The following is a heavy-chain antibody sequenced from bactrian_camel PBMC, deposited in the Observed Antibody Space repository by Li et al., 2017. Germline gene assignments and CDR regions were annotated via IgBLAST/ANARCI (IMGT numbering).Heavy chain of an antibody. CDR2: VDSNGVT. Sequence: HVQLVESGGGSVQAGGSLTLSCTASESTYRSICMAWFRQAPGSQRETVATVDSNGVTKVAGSVKGRSTTPKDNAKNTLYLSMDNLKPEDTALYTCAAEDQAPWDMGWICNYNSWGQGTQVTVS. J-gene: IGHJ4*01. CDR1: ESTYRSIC. CDR3: AAEDQAPWDMGWICNYNS. V-gene: IGHV3S53*01. D-gene: IGHD3*01.